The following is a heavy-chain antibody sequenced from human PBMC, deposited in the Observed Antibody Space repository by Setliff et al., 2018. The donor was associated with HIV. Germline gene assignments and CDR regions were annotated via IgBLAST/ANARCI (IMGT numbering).Heavy chain of an antibody. V-gene: IGHV4-34*01. Sequence: SETLSLTCAVYGGSFSGYYWTWIRQPPGKGLEWIGEINHSGSTTYNPSLKSRVTISVDTSKNHFSLKLSSVTAADTAVYYCARFRVERRLSNWFDPWGQGTLVTVSS. D-gene: IGHD1-1*01. CDR1: GGSFSGYY. J-gene: IGHJ5*02. CDR3: ARFRVERRLSNWFDP. CDR2: INHSGST.